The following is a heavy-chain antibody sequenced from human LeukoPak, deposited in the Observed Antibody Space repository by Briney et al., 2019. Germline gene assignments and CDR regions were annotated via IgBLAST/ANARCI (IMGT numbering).Heavy chain of an antibody. CDR2: ISSSSSYI. Sequence: GRSLRLSRAASGFTFSSYSMNWVRQAPGKGLEWVSSISSSSSYIYYADSVKGRFTISRDNAKNSLYLQMNSLRAEDTAVYYCASSTVGTLDYWGQGTLVTVSS. CDR1: GFTFSSYS. CDR3: ASSTVGTLDY. V-gene: IGHV3-21*01. D-gene: IGHD1-14*01. J-gene: IGHJ4*02.